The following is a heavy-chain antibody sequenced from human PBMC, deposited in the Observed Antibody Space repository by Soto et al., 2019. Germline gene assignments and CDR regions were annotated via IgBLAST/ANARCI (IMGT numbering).Heavy chain of an antibody. J-gene: IGHJ4*02. CDR2: IKQDGSEK. V-gene: IGHV3-7*01. D-gene: IGHD5-18*01. Sequence: GGSLRLSCAASGFTFSSYWMSWVRQAPGKGLEWVANIKQDGSEKYYVDSVKGRFTISRDNAKNSLYLQMNSLRAEDTAVYYCARALGYSYGYRLVAGVNDYWGQGTLVTVSS. CDR1: GFTFSSYW. CDR3: ARALGYSYGYRLVAGVNDY.